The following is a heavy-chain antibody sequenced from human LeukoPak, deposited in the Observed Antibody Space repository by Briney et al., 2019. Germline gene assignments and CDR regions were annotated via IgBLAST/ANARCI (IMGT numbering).Heavy chain of an antibody. CDR1: GFTFSDAW. J-gene: IGHJ4*02. CDR3: TTYGSGRKFDY. D-gene: IGHD3-10*01. CDR2: IESKTDGGTT. Sequence: GGSLRLSCAASGFTFSDAWTSWVRQTPGKGLEWVGRIESKTDGGTTDYAALVKGRSTISRDDSTNTLYLQMNSLKSEDTAVYYCTTYGSGRKFDYWGQGILVTVSS. V-gene: IGHV3-15*04.